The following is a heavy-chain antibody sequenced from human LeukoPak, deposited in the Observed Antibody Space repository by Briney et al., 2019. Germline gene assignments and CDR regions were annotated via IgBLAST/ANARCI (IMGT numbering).Heavy chain of an antibody. CDR2: ISGSGGST. J-gene: IGHJ4*02. CDR3: AKTDYYDSISYYF. CDR1: GFTFSNYT. V-gene: IGHV3-23*01. Sequence: GGSLRLSCAASGFTFSNYTMSWVRQAPGEGLEWVSAISGSGGSTYYADSVKGRFTISRDNSKNTLYLQMNSLTAEDTAVYYCAKTDYYDSISYYFWGQGTLVTVSS. D-gene: IGHD3-22*01.